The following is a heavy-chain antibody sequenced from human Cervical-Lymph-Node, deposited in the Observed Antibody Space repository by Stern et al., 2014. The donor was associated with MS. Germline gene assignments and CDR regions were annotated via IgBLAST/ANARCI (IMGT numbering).Heavy chain of an antibody. CDR1: GYTFTGYY. J-gene: IGHJ6*02. D-gene: IGHD6-19*01. V-gene: IGHV1-2*06. CDR2: INPNSGGP. Sequence: VQLVESGAEVKKPGASVKVSCKASGYTFTGYYMHWVRQAPGQGLEWMGRINPNSGGPNYAQKFQGRVTMTRDTSISTAYMELSRLRSDDTAVYYCARGGSSGWENYYYGMDVWGQGTTVTVSS. CDR3: ARGGSSGWENYYYGMDV.